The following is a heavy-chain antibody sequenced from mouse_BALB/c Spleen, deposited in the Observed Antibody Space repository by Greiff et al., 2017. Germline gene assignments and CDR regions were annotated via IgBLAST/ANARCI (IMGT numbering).Heavy chain of an antibody. D-gene: IGHD2-2*01. CDR2: IWSGGST. J-gene: IGHJ3*01. CDR3: AIHGSGFAY. V-gene: IGHV2-2*02. CDR1: GFSLTSYG. Sequence: QVQLKQSGPGLVQPSQSLSISCTASGFSLTSYGVHWVRQSPGKGLEWLGVIWSGGSTYYNAAFISRLSISKDNSKSQVFFKMNSRQANDTAIYYCAIHGSGFAYWGQGTLVTVSA.